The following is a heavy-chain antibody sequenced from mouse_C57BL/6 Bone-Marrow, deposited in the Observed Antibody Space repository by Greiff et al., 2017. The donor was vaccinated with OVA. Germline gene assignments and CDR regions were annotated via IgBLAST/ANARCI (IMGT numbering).Heavy chain of an antibody. CDR1: GYTFPSYW. Sequence: VQLQQSGAELVLPGSSLKLSCNASGYTFPSYWMHWVKSRPGQGLEWIGVIDPSDSYTNYNQKFKGKATLTVDTSSSTAYMQLSSLTSEDSAVYYCASHYGDVERCAMRYWGQGTPVTISS. J-gene: IGHJ4*01. V-gene: IGHV1-59*01. CDR2: IDPSDSYT. CDR3: ASHYGDVERCAMRY. D-gene: IGHD1-2*01.